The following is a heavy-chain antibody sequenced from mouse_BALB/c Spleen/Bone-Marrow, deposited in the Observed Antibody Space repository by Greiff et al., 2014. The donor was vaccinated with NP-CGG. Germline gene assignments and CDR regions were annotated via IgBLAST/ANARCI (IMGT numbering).Heavy chain of an antibody. V-gene: IGHV5-12-1*01. Sequence: DVKLQESGGGLVKPGGSLKLSCAASGFAFSSYDMSWVRQTPEKRLEWVAYISSGGGSTYYPDTLKGRFTISRDNAKNTLYLQMSSLKSEDTAMYYCARHRYYFDYWGQGTTLTVSS. J-gene: IGHJ2*01. CDR2: ISSGGGST. CDR3: ARHRYYFDY. CDR1: GFAFSSYD.